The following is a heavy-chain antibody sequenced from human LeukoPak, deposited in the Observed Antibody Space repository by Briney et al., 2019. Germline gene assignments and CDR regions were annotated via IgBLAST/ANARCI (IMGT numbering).Heavy chain of an antibody. CDR1: GFTFNIFW. Sequence: GGSLRLSCAASGFTFNIFWMSWVRQAPGKGLEWVANIKEDGSVKYYVDSVKGRFTISRDNDKNSLYLQMNRLRAEDTALYYCARAPAGSGSWFDPWGQGTLVTVSS. CDR2: IKEDGSVK. D-gene: IGHD3-10*01. J-gene: IGHJ5*02. V-gene: IGHV3-7*04. CDR3: ARAPAGSGSWFDP.